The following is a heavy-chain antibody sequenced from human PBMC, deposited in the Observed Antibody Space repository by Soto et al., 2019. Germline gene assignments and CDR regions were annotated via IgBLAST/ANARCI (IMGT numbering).Heavy chain of an antibody. CDR3: ARGGDCSSTSCYSAPYYYYGMDV. D-gene: IGHD2-2*01. V-gene: IGHV3-21*01. CDR1: GFTFSSYS. CDR2: ISSSSSYI. J-gene: IGHJ6*02. Sequence: EVQLVESGGGLVKPGGSLRLSCAASGFTFSSYSMNWVRQAPGKGLEWVSSISSSSSYIYYADSVKGRFTISRDNAKNLLYLQMNSLRAEDTAVYYCARGGDCSSTSCYSAPYYYYGMDVWGQGTTVTVSS.